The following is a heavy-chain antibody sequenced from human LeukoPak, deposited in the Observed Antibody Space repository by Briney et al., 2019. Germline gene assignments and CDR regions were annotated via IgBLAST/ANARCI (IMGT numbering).Heavy chain of an antibody. CDR3: AKELAAVGVPSFDS. J-gene: IGHJ4*02. Sequence: GGSLRLSCAASEFTFSSYAVSWVRQTPGKGLEWVSGIRSTGGGTYYADSVKGRFTISRDNSKNTLYLQMNSLGAEDTAVYYCAKELAAVGVPSFDSWGQGTLVTVSS. V-gene: IGHV3-23*01. CDR1: EFTFSSYA. CDR2: IRSTGGGT. D-gene: IGHD6-13*01.